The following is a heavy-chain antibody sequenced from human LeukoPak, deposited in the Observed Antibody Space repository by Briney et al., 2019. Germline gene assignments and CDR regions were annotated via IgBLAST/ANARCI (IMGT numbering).Heavy chain of an antibody. CDR2: ISAYKGNT. Sequence: ASVKVSCKASGYSFTSYGISWVRQAPGQGLEWMGWISAYKGNTNYAQKLQGRVTMTTDTSTSTAYMELRSLRSDDTAVYYCARDTYYYDSSGFDYWGQGTLVTVSS. CDR1: GYSFTSYG. V-gene: IGHV1-18*01. D-gene: IGHD3-22*01. J-gene: IGHJ4*02. CDR3: ARDTYYYDSSGFDY.